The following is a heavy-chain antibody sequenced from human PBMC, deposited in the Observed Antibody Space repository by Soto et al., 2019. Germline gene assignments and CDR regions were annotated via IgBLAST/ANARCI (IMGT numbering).Heavy chain of an antibody. V-gene: IGHV1-18*01. Sequence: ASVKVSCKASGYTFTSYGISWVRQAPGQGLEWMGWISAYNGNTNYAQKLQGRVTMTTDTSTGTAYMELRSLRSDDTAVYYCARDGVYGDYVMGFDPWGQGTLVTVSS. CDR3: ARDGVYGDYVMGFDP. CDR2: ISAYNGNT. J-gene: IGHJ5*02. CDR1: GYTFTSYG. D-gene: IGHD4-17*01.